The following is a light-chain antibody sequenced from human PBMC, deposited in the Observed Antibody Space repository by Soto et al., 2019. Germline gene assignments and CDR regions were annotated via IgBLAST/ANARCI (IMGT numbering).Light chain of an antibody. V-gene: IGLV2-14*01. Sequence: QSALTQPASVSGSPGQSITISCTGTSSDVGGYNYVSWYQQHPGKAPKLMIYDVSNRPSGVSNRFSGSKSGNTASLTISGLQAADEADYYCSSYTSSSTPSVFGTGTKVTVL. CDR1: SSDVGGYNY. CDR3: SSYTSSSTPSV. CDR2: DVS. J-gene: IGLJ1*01.